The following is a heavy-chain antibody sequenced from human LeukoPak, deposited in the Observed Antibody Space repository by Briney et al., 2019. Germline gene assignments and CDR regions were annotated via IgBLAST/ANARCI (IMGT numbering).Heavy chain of an antibody. J-gene: IGHJ1*01. CDR3: ARADFWSGYYTAEYFQH. D-gene: IGHD3-3*01. CDR1: GFTFSSYA. V-gene: IGHV3-30*04. Sequence: GRSLRLSCAASGFTFSSYAMRWVRQAPGKGLEWVAVISYDGSNKYYADSVKGRFTISRDNSKNTLYLQMNSLRAEDTAVYYCARADFWSGYYTAEYFQHWGQGTLVTVSS. CDR2: ISYDGSNK.